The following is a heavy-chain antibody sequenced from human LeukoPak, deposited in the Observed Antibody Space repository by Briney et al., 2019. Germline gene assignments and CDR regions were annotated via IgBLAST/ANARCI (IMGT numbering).Heavy chain of an antibody. J-gene: IGHJ4*02. D-gene: IGHD6-13*01. CDR3: ARDTSSSWYVPYFDY. CDR1: GLTFSSYS. CDR2: ISSSSSYM. Sequence: GGSLRLSCAASGLTFSSYSMNWVRQAPGKGLEWVSSISSSSSYMYYADSVKGRFTISRDNAKNSLYLQMNSLRVENTAVYYCARDTSSSWYVPYFDYWGQGTLVTVSS. V-gene: IGHV3-21*01.